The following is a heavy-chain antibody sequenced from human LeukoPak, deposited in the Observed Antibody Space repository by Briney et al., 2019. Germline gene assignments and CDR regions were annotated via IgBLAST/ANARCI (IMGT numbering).Heavy chain of an antibody. CDR2: INPNSGGT. D-gene: IGHD2-2*01. V-gene: IGHV1-2*02. Sequence: GASVKVSCKASGYTFTGYYMHWVRQAAGQGLEWMGWINPNSGGTNYAQKFQGRVTMTRDTSISTAYMELSRLRSDDTAVYYCARDSGFETAAIVEWGQGTLVTVSS. CDR3: ARDSGFETAAIVE. CDR1: GYTFTGYY. J-gene: IGHJ4*02.